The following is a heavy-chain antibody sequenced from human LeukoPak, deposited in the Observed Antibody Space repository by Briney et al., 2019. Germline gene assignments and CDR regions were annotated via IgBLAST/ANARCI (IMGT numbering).Heavy chain of an antibody. V-gene: IGHV1-2*02. CDR3: ARGGWVRGVITRNGLDY. CDR2: INPNSGGT. D-gene: IGHD3-10*01. J-gene: IGHJ4*02. Sequence: ASVKVSCKASGYTFTGYYMHWVRQAPGQGLEWMGWINPNSGGTSYAQKFQGRVTMTRDTSISTAYMDLSSLRSDDTAVYYCARGGWVRGVITRNGLDYWGQGTLVTVSS. CDR1: GYTFTGYY.